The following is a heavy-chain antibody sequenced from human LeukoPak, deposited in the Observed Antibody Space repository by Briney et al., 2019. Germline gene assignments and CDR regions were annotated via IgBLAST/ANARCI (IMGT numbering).Heavy chain of an antibody. Sequence: VESLKISCKGSGYSFTSYWISWVRQMPGKGLEWMGRIDPSDSYTNYSPSFQGHVTISADKSISTAYLHWSSLKASDTAMYYCASYPLPNCSGGSCYNWGQGTLVTVSS. CDR1: GYSFTSYW. D-gene: IGHD2-15*01. V-gene: IGHV5-10-1*01. CDR3: ASYPLPNCSGGSCYN. CDR2: IDPSDSYT. J-gene: IGHJ4*02.